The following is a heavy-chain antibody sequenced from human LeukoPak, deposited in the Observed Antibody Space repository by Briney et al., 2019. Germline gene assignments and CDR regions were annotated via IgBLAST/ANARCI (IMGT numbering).Heavy chain of an antibody. CDR3: VRGGYCSGTSCAHYDGMDV. V-gene: IGHV3-33*01. CDR1: GFSFSSYG. J-gene: IGHJ6*02. D-gene: IGHD2-2*01. Sequence: GRSLRLSCAASGFSFSSYGMRWVRQAPGKGLEWVGDIWYDGSHTYYADSVKGRFTISRDNSMNTLYMQMNSLRGEDAAVYYYVRGGYCSGTSCAHYDGMDVWGQGTTVTVSS. CDR2: IWYDGSHT.